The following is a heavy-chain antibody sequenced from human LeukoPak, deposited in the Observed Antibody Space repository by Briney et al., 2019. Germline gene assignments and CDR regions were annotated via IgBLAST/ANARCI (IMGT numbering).Heavy chain of an antibody. CDR1: SGCVTTHY. V-gene: IGHV4-59*08. CDR2: VSKTGDT. Sequence: SETLSLTCTVSSGCVTTHYWAWIRQPPGKGLEWIGFVSKTGDTNYNPSLKSRVSISVDTTKNTFSLNLRSLIAADTAVYYCARRGAPSKFYYFDLWGQGALVTVSS. J-gene: IGHJ4*02. D-gene: IGHD1-26*01. CDR3: ARRGAPSKFYYFDL.